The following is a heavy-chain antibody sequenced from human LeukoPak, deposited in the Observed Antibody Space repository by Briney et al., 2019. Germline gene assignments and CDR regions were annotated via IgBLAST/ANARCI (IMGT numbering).Heavy chain of an antibody. J-gene: IGHJ4*02. CDR1: GFTFDDYA. D-gene: IGHD3-10*01. V-gene: IGHV3-9*01. CDR3: AKDRTVSPGSLDY. Sequence: PGRSLRLSCAASGFTFDDYAMHWVRQAPGKGLEWVSGISWNSGTIGYADSVKGRFTISRDNAKNSLYLQMNSLRAEDTALYYCAKDRTVSPGSLDYRGQGTLVTVSS. CDR2: ISWNSGTI.